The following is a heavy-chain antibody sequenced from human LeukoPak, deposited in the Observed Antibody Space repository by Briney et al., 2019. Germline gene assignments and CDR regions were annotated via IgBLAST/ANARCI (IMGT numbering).Heavy chain of an antibody. CDR3: ARTREYSSSWYFPPFDP. CDR2: INPNSGRT. CDR1: GYTFTGYY. Sequence: ASVKVSCKASGYTFTGYYMNSVRQAPGQGLEWMGWINPNSGRTSYARNFQGRVIMTRDPSINTAYMELSGLTSNDTAVYYCARTREYSSSWYFPPFDPWGQGTLVTISS. V-gene: IGHV1-2*02. D-gene: IGHD6-13*01. J-gene: IGHJ5*02.